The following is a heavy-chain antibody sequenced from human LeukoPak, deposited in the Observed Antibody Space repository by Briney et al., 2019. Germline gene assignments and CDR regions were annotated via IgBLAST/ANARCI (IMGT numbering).Heavy chain of an antibody. CDR2: IYTSGST. Sequence: SETLSLTCTVSGGSISSYYWSWIPQPALKGLEWIGRIYTSGSTNYNPSLKSRVTMSVDTSMNQFSLKLSSVTAADTALYYCARESDTSGYHSILYYYYMSVWVKGTTVTVSS. J-gene: IGHJ6*03. CDR3: ARESDTSGYHSILYYYYMSV. D-gene: IGHD3-22*01. V-gene: IGHV4-4*07. CDR1: GGSISSYY.